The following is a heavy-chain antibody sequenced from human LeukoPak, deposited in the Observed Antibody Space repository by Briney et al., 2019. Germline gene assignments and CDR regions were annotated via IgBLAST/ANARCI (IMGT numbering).Heavy chain of an antibody. CDR3: ARDKAAAGTSCFDP. Sequence: SETLSLTCAVSGGSISSSNCWSWVRQPPGKGLEWIGEIYHSGSTNYNPSLKSRVIISVDKSKNQFSLKLTSVTAADAAVYYCARDKAAAGTSCFDPWGQGTLVTVSS. J-gene: IGHJ5*02. V-gene: IGHV4-4*02. CDR2: IYHSGST. D-gene: IGHD6-13*01. CDR1: GGSISSSNC.